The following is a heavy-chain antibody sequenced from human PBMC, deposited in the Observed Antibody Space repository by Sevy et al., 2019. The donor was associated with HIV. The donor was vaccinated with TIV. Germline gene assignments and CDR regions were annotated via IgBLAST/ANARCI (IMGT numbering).Heavy chain of an antibody. V-gene: IGHV5-51*01. CDR3: ARTAIVGAIHYNWFDP. J-gene: IGHJ5*02. CDR2: IYPGDSDT. D-gene: IGHD1-26*01. CDR1: GYSFSSHW. Sequence: GESLKISCKGSGYSFSSHWIGWVRQMPGKGLEWMGIIYPGDSDTRYSPSFQGQVTISADKSISTAYLQWSSLKASDTAMYYCARTAIVGAIHYNWFDPRGQGTLVTVSS.